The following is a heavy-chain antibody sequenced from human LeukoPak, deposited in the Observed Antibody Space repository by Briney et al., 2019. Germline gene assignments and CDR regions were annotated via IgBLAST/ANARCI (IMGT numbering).Heavy chain of an antibody. CDR1: GGSISSSSYY. Sequence: SETLSLTCTVSGGSISSSSYYWGWIRQPPGKGLEWIGSIYYSGSTYYNPSLKSRVTISVDTSKNQFSLKLSSMTAADTAVYYCASSPTYYYGSGSLLWGQGILVTVSS. J-gene: IGHJ4*02. CDR2: IYYSGST. V-gene: IGHV4-39*01. CDR3: ASSPTYYYGSGSLL. D-gene: IGHD3-10*01.